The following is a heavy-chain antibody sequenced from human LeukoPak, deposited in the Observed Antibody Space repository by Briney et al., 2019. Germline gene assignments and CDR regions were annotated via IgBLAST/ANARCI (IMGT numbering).Heavy chain of an antibody. CDR1: GYSFTSYW. Sequence: GESLQISCKGSGYSFTSYWIGWVRQLPGKGLEWMGIIYPGDSDTRYSPSFQGQVTISADKSISTAYLQWSSLKASDTAMYYCARQSSALRDAFDIWGQGTMVTVSS. CDR3: ARQSSALRDAFDI. V-gene: IGHV5-51*01. CDR2: IYPGDSDT. J-gene: IGHJ3*02. D-gene: IGHD3-16*01.